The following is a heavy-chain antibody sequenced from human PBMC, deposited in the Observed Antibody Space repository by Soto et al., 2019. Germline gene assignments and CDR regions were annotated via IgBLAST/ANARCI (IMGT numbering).Heavy chain of an antibody. Sequence: QVQLVESGGGLVQPGGSLRLSCAASGFTFSDYYMSWIRQAPGKGLEWISYISDSASYTDFVDSVKGRFTISRDNADNSLYLQMHSLRAEDTAVYYCARGSHYYDSTGYPILDSFDIWGQGTMVTVSS. CDR1: GFTFSDYY. V-gene: IGHV3-11*06. CDR3: ARGSHYYDSTGYPILDSFDI. D-gene: IGHD3-22*01. J-gene: IGHJ3*02. CDR2: ISDSASYT.